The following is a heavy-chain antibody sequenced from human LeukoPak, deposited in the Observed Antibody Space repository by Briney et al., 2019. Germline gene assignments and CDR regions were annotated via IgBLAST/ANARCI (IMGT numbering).Heavy chain of an antibody. D-gene: IGHD3-22*01. V-gene: IGHV3-23*01. J-gene: IGHJ3*02. Sequence: GGSLRLSCAASGFTFNNYAMSWVRQAPGKGLEWVSAISGSGGNTYYADSVKGRFTISRDNSKNSLYLQLNSLRAEDSAVYYCALGYYDTSGYYQSAFDIWGQGTMVTVSS. CDR3: ALGYYDTSGYYQSAFDI. CDR2: ISGSGGNT. CDR1: GFTFNNYA.